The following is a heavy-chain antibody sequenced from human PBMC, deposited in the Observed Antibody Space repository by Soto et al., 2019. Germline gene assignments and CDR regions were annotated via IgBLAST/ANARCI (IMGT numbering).Heavy chain of an antibody. CDR2: INHRGTT. CDR3: ARYQWNPGAFDP. V-gene: IGHV4-34*01. CDR1: GGSLSDYY. Sequence: QVQLQQWGAGLLKPSETLSLTCAVYGGSLSDYYWNWLRQPPGKGLEWIGEINHRGTTSYNPSLKSGVDISVDTAMTQFSLKLRSVTAADTAIYYCARYQWNPGAFDPWGPGTQVTVSS. J-gene: IGHJ5*02. D-gene: IGHD1-20*01.